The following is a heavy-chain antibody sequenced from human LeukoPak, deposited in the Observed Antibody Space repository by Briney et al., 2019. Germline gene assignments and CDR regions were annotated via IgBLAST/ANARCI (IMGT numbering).Heavy chain of an antibody. D-gene: IGHD3-3*02. CDR1: GFTFSSYA. CDR2: ISGSGGST. Sequence: GGSLRLSCAASGFTFSSYAMSWVRQAPGKGLEWVSAISGSGGSTYYADSVKGRFTLSRDNSKNTLCLQMNSLRAEDAAVYYCAKFSTDYYYYYMDVWGKGTTVTVSS. V-gene: IGHV3-23*01. CDR3: AKFSTDYYYYYMDV. J-gene: IGHJ6*03.